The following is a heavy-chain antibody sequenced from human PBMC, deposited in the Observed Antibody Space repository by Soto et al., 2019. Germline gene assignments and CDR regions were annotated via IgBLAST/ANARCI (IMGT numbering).Heavy chain of an antibody. CDR3: AREITGGGYYMDV. D-gene: IGHD3-16*01. Sequence: SVKVSCKASGGTFSSYAISWVRQAPGQGLEWMGGIIPIFGTANYAQKFQGRVTITADESTSTAYMELSSLRSGDTAVYYCAREITGGGYYMDVWGKGTTVTVSS. J-gene: IGHJ6*03. V-gene: IGHV1-69*13. CDR1: GGTFSSYA. CDR2: IIPIFGTA.